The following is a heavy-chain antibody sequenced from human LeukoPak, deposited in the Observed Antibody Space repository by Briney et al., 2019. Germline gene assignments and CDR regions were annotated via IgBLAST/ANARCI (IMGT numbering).Heavy chain of an antibody. CDR3: ARDRGNGDYGDYFDS. J-gene: IGHJ4*02. D-gene: IGHD4-17*01. CDR2: IHTSGRV. CDR1: GDSITRGTYY. V-gene: IGHV4-61*02. Sequence: SETLSLTCTVSGDSITRGTYYWNWIRQPAGKGLEWIGRIHTSGRVNYNPSLKSRVTISIDTSKNLASLRLTSVTAADAAVYYCARDRGNGDYGDYFDSWGQGTLVSVSS.